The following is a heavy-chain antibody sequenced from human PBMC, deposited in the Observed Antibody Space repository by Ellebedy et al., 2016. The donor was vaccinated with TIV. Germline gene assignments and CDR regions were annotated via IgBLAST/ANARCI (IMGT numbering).Heavy chain of an antibody. J-gene: IGHJ5*02. CDR2: ISGSGVST. D-gene: IGHD6-19*01. CDR3: AKRGGSSGWIDHPNWFDP. V-gene: IGHV3-23*01. CDR1: GFTFSNYA. Sequence: GGSLRLSCAASGFTFSNYAMSWVRQAPGKGLEWVPSISGSGVSTYYADSVKGRLTVSSDNSKNTLHLQMNSLRVEDTAVYYCAKRGGSSGWIDHPNWFDPWGQGTLVTVSS.